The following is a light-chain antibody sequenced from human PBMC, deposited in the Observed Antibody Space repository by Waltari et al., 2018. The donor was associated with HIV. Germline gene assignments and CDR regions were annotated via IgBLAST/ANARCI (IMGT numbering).Light chain of an antibody. V-gene: IGLV2-23*01. J-gene: IGLJ1*01. CDR2: EGT. CDR1: STDVGSYNL. CDR3: SSYSSTTTLI. Sequence: QSALTQPASVSGSPGQSVTISCTGTSTDVGSYNLVSWYQQHPGEEPKRVIVEGTKRPSGISDRVSGSKAGNTASLTISGLQAEDEGDYYCSSYSSTTTLICGTGTTVTVL.